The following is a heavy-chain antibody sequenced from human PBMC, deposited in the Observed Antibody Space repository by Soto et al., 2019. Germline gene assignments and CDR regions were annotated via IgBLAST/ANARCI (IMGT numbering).Heavy chain of an antibody. V-gene: IGHV5-10-1*01. CDR3: ARRGYCSGGSCYRDYYYYYGMDV. Sequence: GESLKISCKGSGYSFTSYWISWVRQMPGKGLEWMGRIDPSDSYTNYSPSFQGHVTISADKSISTAYLQWSSLKASDTAMYYCARRGYCSGGSCYRDYYYYYGMDVRGQGTTVTVSS. J-gene: IGHJ6*02. CDR1: GYSFTSYW. D-gene: IGHD2-15*01. CDR2: IDPSDSYT.